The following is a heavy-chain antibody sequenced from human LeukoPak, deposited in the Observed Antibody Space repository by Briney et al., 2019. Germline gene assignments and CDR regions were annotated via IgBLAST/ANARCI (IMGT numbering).Heavy chain of an antibody. J-gene: IGHJ4*02. CDR3: ARERYNSGVEY. Sequence: GGSLRLSCAASGFTFSSNYVAWVRQAPGKGLDWVSVISSGGNTYYADPVKGRFTISRDSSKNTVYLQMNNLRVEDTAVYYCARERYNSGVEYWGQGILVSVSS. CDR1: GFTFSSNY. CDR2: ISSGGNT. V-gene: IGHV3-53*01. D-gene: IGHD1-26*01.